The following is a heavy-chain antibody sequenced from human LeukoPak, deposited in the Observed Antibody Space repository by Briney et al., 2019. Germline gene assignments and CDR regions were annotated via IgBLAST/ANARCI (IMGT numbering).Heavy chain of an antibody. V-gene: IGHV3-23*01. CDR2: ISGFGDST. Sequence: GGSLRLSCAASGFTFSDYGMTWVRQAPGKGLEWVSAISGFGDSTYYTDSVKGRFTISRDNPKKTLYLQMDSLRAEDTAVYYCAKDHYYDSSNYYYGRPNLFDYWGQGTLVTVSS. D-gene: IGHD3-22*01. CDR1: GFTFSDYG. J-gene: IGHJ4*02. CDR3: AKDHYYDSSNYYYGRPNLFDY.